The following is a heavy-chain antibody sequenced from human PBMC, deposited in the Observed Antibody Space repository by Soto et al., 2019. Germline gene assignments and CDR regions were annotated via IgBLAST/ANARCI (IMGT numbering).Heavy chain of an antibody. CDR3: ARGGGYSTGNAFDL. Sequence: SETLSLTCTVSGDSISSYYWSWIRQPPGKGLEWIGYIYYSGSTDYNPSLKSRVTISVDTSKNQFSLRLSAVTAADTAVYYCARGGGYSTGNAFDLWGQGTLVTVSS. D-gene: IGHD2-21*02. J-gene: IGHJ3*01. CDR2: IYYSGST. V-gene: IGHV4-59*01. CDR1: GDSISSYY.